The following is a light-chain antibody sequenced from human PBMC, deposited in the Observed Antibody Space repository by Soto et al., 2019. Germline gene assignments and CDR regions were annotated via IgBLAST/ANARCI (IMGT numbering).Light chain of an antibody. V-gene: IGLV2-14*01. CDR1: SSDVGGYNF. CDR3: SSYTSIITYV. CDR2: DVT. Sequence: QSALTQPASVSGSPGQSITISCTGTSSDVGGYNFVSWYQQHPDKAPKLMIYDVTNRPSGVSNRFSGSKSGNTASLTISGLQAEDDADYYCSSYTSIITYVFGTGTKVTVL. J-gene: IGLJ1*01.